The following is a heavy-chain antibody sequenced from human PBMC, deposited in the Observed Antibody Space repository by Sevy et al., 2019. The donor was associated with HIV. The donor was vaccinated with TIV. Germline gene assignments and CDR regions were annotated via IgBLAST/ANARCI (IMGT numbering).Heavy chain of an antibody. V-gene: IGHV3-74*01. D-gene: IGHD3-10*01. CDR2: INSDGSTT. CDR1: GFTFRSYW. Sequence: GGSLRLSCAASGFTFRSYWLHWVRQAPGKGLIWVSRINSDGSTTTYADSVKGRFTISRDNAKKTLYMQMNSLRAEDTAVYYCTRVYRGMSYFDYWGQGTLVTVSS. CDR3: TRVYRGMSYFDY. J-gene: IGHJ4*02.